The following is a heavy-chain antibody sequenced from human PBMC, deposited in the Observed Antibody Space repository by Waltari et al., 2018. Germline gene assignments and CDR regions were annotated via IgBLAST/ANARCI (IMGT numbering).Heavy chain of an antibody. CDR1: GGSISSHY. D-gene: IGHD4-17*01. CDR3: ARESSYGDYGSVSVDY. J-gene: IGHJ4*02. V-gene: IGHV4-59*11. CDR2: IYYSGST. Sequence: QVQLQESGPGLVKPSETLSLTCTVSGGSISSHYWSWIRQPPGKGLEWIGYIYYSGSTNYNPSLKSRVTISVDTSKNQCSLKLSSVTAADTAVYYCARESSYGDYGSVSVDYWDQGTLVTVSS.